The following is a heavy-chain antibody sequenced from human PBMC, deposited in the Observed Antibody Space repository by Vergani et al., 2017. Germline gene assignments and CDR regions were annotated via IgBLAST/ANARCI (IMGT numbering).Heavy chain of an antibody. V-gene: IGHV3-9*01. Sequence: EVQLVESGGGLVQPGRSLRLSCAASGFTFDDYAIHWVRQAPGKGLEWVSGISWNSGSIGYADSVKGRFTISRDNAKNSLYLQMNSLRAEDTALYYCATTAGSRVSYYYGMDVWGQGTTVTVSS. CDR2: ISWNSGSI. D-gene: IGHD3-10*01. CDR1: GFTFDDYA. J-gene: IGHJ6*02. CDR3: ATTAGSRVSYYYGMDV.